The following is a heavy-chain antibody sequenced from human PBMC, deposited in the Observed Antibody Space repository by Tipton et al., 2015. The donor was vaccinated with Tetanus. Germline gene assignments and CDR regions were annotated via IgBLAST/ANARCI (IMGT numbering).Heavy chain of an antibody. CDR2: INSGST. CDR1: GDSISSYY. CDR3: ARDELFFSGGEDHAAFDI. V-gene: IGHV4-59*01. Sequence: TLSLTCTASGDSISSYYWNWIRQSPVKGLEWIGYINSGSTHYNPSLKSRVTISVDTSKNQFSLKLTSVTTADTAVYFCARDELFFSGGEDHAAFDIWGQGTLVTVSS. J-gene: IGHJ3*02. D-gene: IGHD3-10*01.